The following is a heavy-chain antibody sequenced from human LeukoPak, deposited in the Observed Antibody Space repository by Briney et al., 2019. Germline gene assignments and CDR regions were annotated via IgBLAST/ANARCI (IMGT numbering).Heavy chain of an antibody. V-gene: IGHV4-34*01. Sequence: PSETLSLTCAVYGGSFSGYYWSWIRRPPGKGLEWIGEINHSGSTNYNPSLKSRVTISVDTSKNQFSLKLSSVTAADTAVYYFARASRILVVIASYLYWGQGTL. D-gene: IGHD2-21*01. CDR3: ARASRILVVIASYLY. CDR1: GGSFSGYY. J-gene: IGHJ4*02. CDR2: INHSGST.